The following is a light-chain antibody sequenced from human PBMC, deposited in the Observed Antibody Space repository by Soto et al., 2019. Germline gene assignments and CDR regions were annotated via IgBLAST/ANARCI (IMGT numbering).Light chain of an antibody. V-gene: IGLV2-8*01. CDR1: SSDVDAYVF. Sequence: QSVLTQPPSASGSPGQSVAISCTGTSSDVDAYVFVSWYQPHPGRSPKLMLYEGSKRPSGVPDRFPVSKSGNTASLTVSGLQAEDEADYYVSLAAGGNNVIFGGGTKLTVL. CDR3: SLAAGGNNVI. CDR2: EGS. J-gene: IGLJ2*01.